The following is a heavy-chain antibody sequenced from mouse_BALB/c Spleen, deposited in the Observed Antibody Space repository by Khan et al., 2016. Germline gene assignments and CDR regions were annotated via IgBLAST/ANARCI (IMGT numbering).Heavy chain of an antibody. D-gene: IGHD6-1*01. V-gene: IGHV9-4*02. CDR3: AREPYAMDY. CDR1: GYTFTTAG. Sequence: QIQLVQSGPELKKPGETVRISCKASGYTFTTAGMQWVQKMPGKGLKWIGWINTHSGVPIYAEDFKGRFAFSLETSASTAYLQIGNLKNEDTATDFCAREPYAMDYWGQGTSVTVSS. J-gene: IGHJ4*01. CDR2: INTHSGVP.